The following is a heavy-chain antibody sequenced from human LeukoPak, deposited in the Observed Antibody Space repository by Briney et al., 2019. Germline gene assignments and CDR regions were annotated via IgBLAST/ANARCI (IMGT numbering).Heavy chain of an antibody. D-gene: IGHD2-15*01. CDR2: IRSKANSYAT. CDR3: TRPSGCSGGSCYGY. J-gene: IGHJ4*02. Sequence: SGGSLRLSCAAPGFTFSGSAMHWVRQASGKGLEWVGRIRSKANSYATAYAASVKGRFTISRDDSKNTAYLQMNSLKTEDTAVYSCTRPSGCSGGSCYGYWGQGTLVTVSS. V-gene: IGHV3-73*01. CDR1: GFTFSGSA.